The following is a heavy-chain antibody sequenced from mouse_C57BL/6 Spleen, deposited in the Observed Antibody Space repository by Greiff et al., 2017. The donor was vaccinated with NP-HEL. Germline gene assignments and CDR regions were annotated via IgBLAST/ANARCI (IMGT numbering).Heavy chain of an antibody. D-gene: IGHD2-3*01. V-gene: IGHV1-82*01. CDR3: ALYDGYHVYAMDY. CDR1: GYAFSSSW. J-gene: IGHJ4*01. Sequence: QVQLKESGPELVKPGASVKISCKASGYAFSSSWMNWVKQRPGKGLEWIGRIYPGDGDTNYNGKFKGKATLTADKSSSTAYMQLSSLTSEDSAVYFCALYDGYHVYAMDYWGQGTSVTVSS. CDR2: IYPGDGDT.